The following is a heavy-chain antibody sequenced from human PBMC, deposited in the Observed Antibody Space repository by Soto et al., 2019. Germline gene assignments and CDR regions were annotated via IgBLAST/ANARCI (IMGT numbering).Heavy chain of an antibody. CDR1: GDSISGSSFY. V-gene: IGHV4-39*01. CDR2: ISYSGGT. Sequence: SETLSLTCSVSGDSISGSSFYWVWIRQPPWKGLEWIGSISYSGGTYNNPSLQSRVTISVDTSKNQFSLKLTSVTAADTAVYYCARRRASDYGGNNHPYYFDYWGQGTPVTSPQ. D-gene: IGHD4-17*01. CDR3: ARRRASDYGGNNHPYYFDY. J-gene: IGHJ4*02.